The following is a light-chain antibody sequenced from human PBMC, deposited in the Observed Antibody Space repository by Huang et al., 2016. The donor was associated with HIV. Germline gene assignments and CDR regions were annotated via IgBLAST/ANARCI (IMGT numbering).Light chain of an antibody. Sequence: EIVLTQSPATLSLSPGERATLSCRASQSVSSYLAWYQQKPGQAPRLLIYDASSRATGIPARFSGSGSGTDFTLTIGSLEPEDFAVYYCQQRSNWPRTFGQGTKVEIK. J-gene: IGKJ1*01. V-gene: IGKV3-11*01. CDR1: QSVSSY. CDR2: DAS. CDR3: QQRSNWPRT.